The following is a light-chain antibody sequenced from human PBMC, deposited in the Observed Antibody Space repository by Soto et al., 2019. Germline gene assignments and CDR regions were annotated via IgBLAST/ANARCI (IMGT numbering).Light chain of an antibody. CDR1: QSVRRY. CDR3: QQRSNWPPLT. V-gene: IGKV3-11*01. CDR2: DAS. Sequence: EIVLTQSPATLSLSPGERATLSCRASQSVRRYLAWYQQKPGQAPRLLIYDASIRATGIPARFSGSGSGTDVTLTISSLEPEDFAVYYCQQRSNWPPLTFGGGTKVEIK. J-gene: IGKJ4*01.